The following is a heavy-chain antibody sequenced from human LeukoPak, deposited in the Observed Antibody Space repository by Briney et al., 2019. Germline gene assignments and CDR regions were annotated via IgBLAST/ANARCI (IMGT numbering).Heavy chain of an antibody. Sequence: GGSLRLSCAASGFTFSSYSMNWVRQAPGKGLEWVSSISSSSSYIYYAESVKGRFTVSRDNSKNTLYMQMSTLRAEDTAVYYCVKTQTHFGDYRRDYWGQGTLVTVSS. J-gene: IGHJ4*02. CDR3: VKTQTHFGDYRRDY. CDR1: GFTFSSYS. CDR2: ISSSSSYI. D-gene: IGHD4-17*01. V-gene: IGHV3-21*04.